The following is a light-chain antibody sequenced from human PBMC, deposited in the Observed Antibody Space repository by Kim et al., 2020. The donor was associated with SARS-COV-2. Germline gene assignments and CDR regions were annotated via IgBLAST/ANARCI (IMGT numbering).Light chain of an antibody. CDR1: SGDVGGYKY. CDR3: SSYTSSSTLV. V-gene: IGLV2-14*03. CDR2: DVH. J-gene: IGLJ2*01. Sequence: GPSITISCTGTSGDVGGYKYVSWYQQHPGKAPKRIIYDVHNRPSGVSNRFSGSKSGNTASLTISGLQAEDEADYYCSSYTSSSTLVFGGGTQLTVL.